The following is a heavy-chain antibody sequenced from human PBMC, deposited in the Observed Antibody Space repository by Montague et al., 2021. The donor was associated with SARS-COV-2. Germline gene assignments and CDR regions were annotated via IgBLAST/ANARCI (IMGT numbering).Heavy chain of an antibody. CDR2: INYSWST. J-gene: IGHJ1*01. D-gene: IGHD3-10*01. Sequence: SETLSLTCTVSGGSITSYYWSWIRQPPRTGLEYIWYINYSWSTNYNPSLKSQVTISVDTSKNQFSLTLSSVTAADTAVYYCARGDGHYYGSVTYTDVWGQGTLVTVSS. V-gene: IGHV4-59*01. CDR3: ARGDGHYYGSVTYTDV. CDR1: GGSITSYY.